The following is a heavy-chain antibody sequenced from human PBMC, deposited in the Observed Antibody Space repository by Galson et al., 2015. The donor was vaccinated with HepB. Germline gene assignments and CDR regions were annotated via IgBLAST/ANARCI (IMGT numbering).Heavy chain of an antibody. CDR2: IKEDGSER. CDR3: ARGRSNGGSRYNWFDS. CDR1: GFTFTGFW. D-gene: IGHD2-8*01. J-gene: IGHJ5*01. Sequence: SLRLSCAASGFTFTGFWMTWLRQAPGRGLEWVATIKEDGSERYQVDSVKGRLSISRDNAKNSLSLQMNSLRVEDTAVYYCARGRSNGGSRYNWFDSWGQGTLVTVSS. V-gene: IGHV3-7*01.